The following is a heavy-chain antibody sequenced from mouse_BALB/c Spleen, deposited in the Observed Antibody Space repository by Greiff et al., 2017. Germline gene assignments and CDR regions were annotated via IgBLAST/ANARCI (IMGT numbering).Heavy chain of an antibody. J-gene: IGHJ3*01. D-gene: IGHD1-2*01. CDR3: ARSHYDAWFAY. CDR2: ISYSGST. CDR1: GYSITSDYA. V-gene: IGHV3-2*02. Sequence: EVKLQESGPGLVKPSQSLSLTCTVTGYSITSDYAWNWIRQFPGNKLEWMGYISYSGSTSYNPSLKSRISITRDTSKNQFFLQLNSVTTEDTATYYCARSHYDAWFAYWGQGTLVTVSA.